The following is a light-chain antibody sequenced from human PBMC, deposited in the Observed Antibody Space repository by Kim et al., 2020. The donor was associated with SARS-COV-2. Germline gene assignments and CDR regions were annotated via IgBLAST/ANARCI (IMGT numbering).Light chain of an antibody. CDR1: KLGNKY. CDR2: EDS. J-gene: IGLJ3*02. CDR3: QAWDSSTWV. V-gene: IGLV3-1*01. Sequence: VSPEQTDSITCSGDKLGNKYACWYQQKPGQSPVLVIYEDSKRPSGIPERFSGSNSGNTATLTLSGTQAMDEADYYCQAWDSSTWVFGGGTQLTVL.